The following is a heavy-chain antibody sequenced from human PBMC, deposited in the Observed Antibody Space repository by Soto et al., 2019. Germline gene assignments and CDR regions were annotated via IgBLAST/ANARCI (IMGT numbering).Heavy chain of an antibody. J-gene: IGHJ3*02. V-gene: IGHV3-23*01. D-gene: IGHD3-9*01. CDR3: AKDLDVYDILTGYSGDAFDI. Sequence: GGSLRLSCAASGFTFSSYAMSWVRQAPGKGLEWVSAISGSGGSTYYADSVKGRFTISRDNSKNTLYLQMSSLRAEDTAVYYCAKDLDVYDILTGYSGDAFDIWGQGTMVTVSS. CDR1: GFTFSSYA. CDR2: ISGSGGST.